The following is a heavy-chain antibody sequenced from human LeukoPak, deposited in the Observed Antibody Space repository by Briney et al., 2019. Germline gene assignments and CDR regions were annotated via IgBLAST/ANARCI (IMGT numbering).Heavy chain of an antibody. V-gene: IGHV6-1*01. Sequence: SQTLSLTCAISGDSVSSNSAAWNWIRQSPSRGLEWLGRTYYRSKWYNDYAVSVKSRITINPDASKNQFSLQLNSVTPEDTAMYYCARNSRKNYGMDVWGQGTTVTVSS. D-gene: IGHD6-13*01. J-gene: IGHJ6*02. CDR3: ARNSRKNYGMDV. CDR2: TYYRSKWYN. CDR1: GDSVSSNSAA.